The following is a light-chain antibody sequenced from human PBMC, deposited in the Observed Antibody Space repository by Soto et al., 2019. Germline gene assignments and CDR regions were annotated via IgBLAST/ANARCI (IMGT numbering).Light chain of an antibody. V-gene: IGKV3-15*01. Sequence: EIVLTQSPGTLSLSPGERATLSCRASQSVSNNYLAWYQQKPGQAPRLLIYGASSRATGIPVRFSGSGSGTGFTPTISTLPSEVFAFNYCQHNNTGPLTSAKGTRLKIK. CDR2: GAS. J-gene: IGKJ5*01. CDR1: QSVSNN. CDR3: QHNNTGPLT.